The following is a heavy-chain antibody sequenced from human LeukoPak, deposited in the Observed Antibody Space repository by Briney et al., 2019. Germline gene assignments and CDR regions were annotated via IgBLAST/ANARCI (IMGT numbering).Heavy chain of an antibody. V-gene: IGHV4-59*01. CDR2: IYYSRRT. CDR3: ARDKRRGFDY. J-gene: IGHJ4*02. D-gene: IGHD1-26*01. CDR1: AGSISSYY. Sequence: SETRSLTCTVSAGSISSYYWSWIRQPPGKGLEWIGYIYYSRRTKYNPSLKSRVTISVDTSKNQFSLKLSSVTAADTAVYYCARDKRRGFDYWGQGTLVTVSS.